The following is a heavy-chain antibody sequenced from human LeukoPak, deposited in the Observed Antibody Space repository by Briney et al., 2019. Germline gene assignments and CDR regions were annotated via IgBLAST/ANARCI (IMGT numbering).Heavy chain of an antibody. CDR2: IYYSGST. CDR3: ARYSSSWYGYYYYYMDV. Sequence: SETLSLTCTVSGGSISSYYWSWIRQPPGKGLEWIGYIYYSGSTDYNPSLKSRVTISVDTSKDQFSLKLSSVTAADTAVYYCARYSSSWYGYYYYYMDVWGKGTTVTVSS. D-gene: IGHD6-13*01. J-gene: IGHJ6*03. CDR1: GGSISSYY. V-gene: IGHV4-59*01.